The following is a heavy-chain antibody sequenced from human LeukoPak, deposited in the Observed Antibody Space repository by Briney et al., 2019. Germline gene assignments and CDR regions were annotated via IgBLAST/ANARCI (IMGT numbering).Heavy chain of an antibody. Sequence: GGSLRLPCAASGFTFSSYWMSWVRQAPGKGLEWVANIKQDGSEKYYVDSAKGRFTISRDNAKNSLYLQMNSLRVEDTAVYYCAELGITMIGGVWGKGTTVTISS. CDR1: GFTFSSYW. D-gene: IGHD3-10*02. CDR3: AELGITMIGGV. J-gene: IGHJ6*04. CDR2: IKQDGSEK. V-gene: IGHV3-7*01.